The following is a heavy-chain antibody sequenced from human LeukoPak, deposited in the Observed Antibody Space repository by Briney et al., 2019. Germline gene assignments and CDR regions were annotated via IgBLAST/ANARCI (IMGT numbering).Heavy chain of an antibody. J-gene: IGHJ4*02. Sequence: GGSLRLSCAASGFTFSSYSMNWVRQAPGKGLEWVSSISSSSSYIYYADSVKGRFTISRDNAKNSLYLQMNSLRAEDTAVYYCARHQRWLQFRGQYYFDYWGQGTLVTVSS. CDR1: GFTFSSYS. D-gene: IGHD5-24*01. CDR3: ARHQRWLQFRGQYYFDY. CDR2: ISSSSSYI. V-gene: IGHV3-21*01.